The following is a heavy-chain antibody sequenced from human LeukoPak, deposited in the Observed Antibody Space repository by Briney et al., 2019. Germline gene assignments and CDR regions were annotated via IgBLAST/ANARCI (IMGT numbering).Heavy chain of an antibody. CDR1: GYTFTGYY. D-gene: IGHD2-2*01. Sequence: ASVKVSCKASGYTFTGYYMHWVRQAPGQGLEWLGWINPNSGGTNYAQKFQGRVTMTRDTSISTAYMELSRLRSDDTAVYYCAREGCSSTSCSYYMDVWGKGTTVTISS. CDR3: AREGCSSTSCSYYMDV. CDR2: INPNSGGT. J-gene: IGHJ6*03. V-gene: IGHV1-2*02.